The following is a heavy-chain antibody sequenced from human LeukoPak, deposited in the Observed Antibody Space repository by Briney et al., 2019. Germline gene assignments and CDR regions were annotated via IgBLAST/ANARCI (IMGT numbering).Heavy chain of an antibody. D-gene: IGHD2-8*01. CDR3: AGQMVYAYYNWFDP. V-gene: IGHV4-38-2*02. J-gene: IGHJ5*02. CDR1: GGSISSYY. CDR2: IYHSGST. Sequence: SETLSLTCTVSGGSISSYYWGWIPQPPGKGLEWIGSIYHSGSTYYNPSLKSRVTISVDTSKNQFSLKLSSVTAADTAVYYCAGQMVYAYYNWFDPWGQGTLVTVSS.